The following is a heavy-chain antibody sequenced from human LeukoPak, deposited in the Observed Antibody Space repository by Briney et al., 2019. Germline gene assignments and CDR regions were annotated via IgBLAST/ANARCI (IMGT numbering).Heavy chain of an antibody. CDR3: AKALGGYHFDY. CDR1: GFTFSSYG. D-gene: IGHD3-16*01. CDR2: ISGSGGNT. J-gene: IGHJ4*02. V-gene: IGHV3-23*01. Sequence: GGSPRLSCAASGFTFSSYGMSWVRQAPGKGLEWVSSISGSGGNTYYADSVKGRFTISRDNSKNTLFLHMNCLRAEDTAVYYCAKALGGYHFDYWGQGTLVTVSS.